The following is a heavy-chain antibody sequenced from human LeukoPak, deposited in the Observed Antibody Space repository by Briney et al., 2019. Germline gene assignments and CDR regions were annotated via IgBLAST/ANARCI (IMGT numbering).Heavy chain of an antibody. CDR3: ARERGEHSGDYDY. V-gene: IGHV1-69*05. Sequence: SVKVSCKASGGTFSSYAISWVRQAPGQGREWMGRIIPIFDTTNYAQKLQGRVTMTTDTSTSTAYMELRSLRSDDTAVYYCARERGEHSGDYDYWGQGTLVTVSS. D-gene: IGHD4-17*01. CDR1: GGTFSSYA. CDR2: IIPIFDTT. J-gene: IGHJ4*02.